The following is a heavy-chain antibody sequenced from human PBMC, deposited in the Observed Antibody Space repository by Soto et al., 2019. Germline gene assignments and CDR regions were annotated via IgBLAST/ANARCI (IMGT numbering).Heavy chain of an antibody. V-gene: IGHV4-59*01. Sequence: SETLSLTCTVSGGSISSYYWSWIRQPPGKGLEWIGYIYYSGSTNYNPSLKSRVTISVDTSKNQLSLKLSSVTAADTAVYYCARSYGSGSYYYYYYGMDVWGQGTTVTVSS. CDR3: ARSYGSGSYYYYYYGMDV. J-gene: IGHJ6*02. CDR2: IYYSGST. CDR1: GGSISSYY. D-gene: IGHD3-10*01.